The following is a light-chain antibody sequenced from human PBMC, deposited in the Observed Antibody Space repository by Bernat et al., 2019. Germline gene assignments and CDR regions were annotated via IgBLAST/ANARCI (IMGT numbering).Light chain of an antibody. J-gene: IGLJ2*01. Sequence: QSVVTQPPSASGTPGQRVTISCSGSSSNIGSNYVYWYQQVPGTAPKLLIYSNNQRPSGVPDRFSGSKSGTSASLAISGLRSEDEADYYCSSYTSSSTLVFGGGTKLTVL. CDR1: SSNIGSNY. CDR2: SNN. CDR3: SSYTSSSTLV. V-gene: IGLV1-47*02.